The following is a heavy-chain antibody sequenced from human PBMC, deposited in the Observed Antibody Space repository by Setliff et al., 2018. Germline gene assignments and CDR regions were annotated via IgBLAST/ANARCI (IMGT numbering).Heavy chain of an antibody. V-gene: IGHV3-48*04. CDR3: ARDPHFDS. J-gene: IGHJ4*02. CDR1: EFTFSAHS. CDR2: ISTSGATT. Sequence: GGSLRLSCAASEFTFSAHSMHWVRQAPGKGLEWISYISTSGATTYYADSVKGRFTISRDDAKNSLYLQMNSLRAEDTAVYYCARDPHFDSWGQGTLVTVSS.